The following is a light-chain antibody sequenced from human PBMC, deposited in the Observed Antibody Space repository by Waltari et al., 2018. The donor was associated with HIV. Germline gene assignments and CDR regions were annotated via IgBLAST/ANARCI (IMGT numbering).Light chain of an antibody. Sequence: QSVLTQSPSASGTPGQRVTISCSGSTSNIGSNYVYWYQQLPGTAPKLLIYRNDQRPSGVHGRFPGSQSGSSASQAVSGLRSEDEADYYCAAWDASLSWLKWVFGGGTKLPVL. J-gene: IGLJ3*02. CDR3: AAWDASLSWLKWV. V-gene: IGLV1-47*01. CDR2: RND. CDR1: TSNIGSNY.